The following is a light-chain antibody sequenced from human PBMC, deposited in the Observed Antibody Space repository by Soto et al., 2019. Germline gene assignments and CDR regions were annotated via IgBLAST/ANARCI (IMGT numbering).Light chain of an antibody. V-gene: IGKV3-11*01. CDR1: QSVSSY. J-gene: IGKJ5*01. CDR2: DTS. CDR3: QQRTNRPPIT. Sequence: EVVLTQSPATLSVSPGDRATLSCRASQSVSSYLAWYQQKPGQAPRLLIFDTSNRATGIPARFSGSGSGTDFTLTVSGLEPEDFAVYYCQQRTNRPPITFGQGTRLEIK.